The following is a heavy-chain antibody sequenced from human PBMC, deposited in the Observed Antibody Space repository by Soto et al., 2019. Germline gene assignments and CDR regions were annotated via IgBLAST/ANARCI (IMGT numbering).Heavy chain of an antibody. CDR2: IIPILGIA. D-gene: IGHD6-19*01. V-gene: IGHV1-69*08. J-gene: IGHJ4*02. CDR3: ARDQWGSRGWYYFDY. Sequence: QVQLVQSGAEVKKPGSSVKVSCKASGGTFSSYTISWVRQAPGQGLEWMGRIIPILGIANYAQKFQGRVTITADKSTSTAYMELSSLRSEDTAVYYCARDQWGSRGWYYFDYWGQGTLVTVSS. CDR1: GGTFSSYT.